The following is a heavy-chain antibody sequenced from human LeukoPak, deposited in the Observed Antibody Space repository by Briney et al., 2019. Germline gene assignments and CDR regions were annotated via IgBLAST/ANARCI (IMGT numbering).Heavy chain of an antibody. CDR1: GFTFSNYG. V-gene: IGHV3-23*01. Sequence: GGSRRLSCAASGFTFSNYGMSWVRQAPGKGLEWVSGISGSGLNTSYADSVKGRFTISRDNSKNTLDLEMNNLRAEDTAVYYCAKDYYDSTVSNFDYWGQGTLVTVPS. CDR3: AKDYYDSTVSNFDY. J-gene: IGHJ4*02. D-gene: IGHD3-22*01. CDR2: ISGSGLNT.